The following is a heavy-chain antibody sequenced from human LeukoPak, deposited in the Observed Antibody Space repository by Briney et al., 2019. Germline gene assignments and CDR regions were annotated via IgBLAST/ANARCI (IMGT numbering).Heavy chain of an antibody. CDR3: ARDPSRDGYNLYDY. V-gene: IGHV3-30-3*01. CDR2: ISYDGSNK. CDR1: GFTFSSYW. D-gene: IGHD5-24*01. Sequence: GGSLRLSCAASGFTFSSYWMHWVRQAPGKGLEWVAVISYDGSNKYYADSVKGRFTISRDNSKNTLYLQMNSLRAEDTAVYYCARDPSRDGYNLYDYWGQGTLVTVSS. J-gene: IGHJ4*02.